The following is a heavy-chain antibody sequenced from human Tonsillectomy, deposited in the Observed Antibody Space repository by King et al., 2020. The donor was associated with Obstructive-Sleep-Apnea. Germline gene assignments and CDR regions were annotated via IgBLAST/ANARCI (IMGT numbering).Heavy chain of an antibody. J-gene: IGHJ1*01. CDR2: ISYDGSNK. V-gene: IGHV3-30*04. Sequence: VQLVESGGGVVQPGRSLRLSCAASGFTFSSYAMHWVRQAPGKGLEWVAVISYDGSNKYYADSVKGRFTISRDNSKNTLFLQMNSLRAEDTAVYYCARDRITMVGAEYFQHWGQGTLVTVSS. CDR3: ARDRITMVGAEYFQH. D-gene: IGHD3-10*01. CDR1: GFTFSSYA.